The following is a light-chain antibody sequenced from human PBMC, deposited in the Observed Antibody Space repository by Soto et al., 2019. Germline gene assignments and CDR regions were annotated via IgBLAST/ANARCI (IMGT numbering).Light chain of an antibody. CDR1: QSISSW. Sequence: DIQMTQSPSTLSASVGDRVTITCRASQSISSWLDWYQQKPGKAPKLLIYDASSLESGVPSRFSGSGSGTEFTLTISSVQPDDFATFYGQQYNSYLYTFGQGTKLEIK. V-gene: IGKV1-5*01. CDR2: DAS. CDR3: QQYNSYLYT. J-gene: IGKJ2*01.